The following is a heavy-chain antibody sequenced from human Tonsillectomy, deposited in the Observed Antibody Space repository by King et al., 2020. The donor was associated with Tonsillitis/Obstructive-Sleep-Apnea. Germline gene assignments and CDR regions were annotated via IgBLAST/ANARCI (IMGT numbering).Heavy chain of an antibody. CDR3: TTASDPEGY. Sequence: VQLVESGGGLVQPGRSLRLSCTASGFTFGDYAMSWVRQAPGKGLEWVGFIRSKAYGGTTEYAASVKGRFTISRDDSKSIAYLQMNSLKTEDTAVYYCTTASDPEGYWGQGTLVTVSS. CDR1: GFTFGDYA. CDR2: IRSKAYGGTT. V-gene: IGHV3-49*04. J-gene: IGHJ4*02.